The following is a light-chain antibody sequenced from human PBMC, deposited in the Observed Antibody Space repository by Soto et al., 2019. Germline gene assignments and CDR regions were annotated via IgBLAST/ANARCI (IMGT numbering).Light chain of an antibody. CDR3: QQRSNWPLT. Sequence: IVLTQSPATLSLSPGERATLSCRASQSISSHLAWYQQKPGQAPRLLMYDASNRATGILARFSGSGSGTDFTLTISILEPEDFAVYYCQQRSNWPLTFGGGTKVEIK. V-gene: IGKV3-11*01. J-gene: IGKJ4*01. CDR1: QSISSH. CDR2: DAS.